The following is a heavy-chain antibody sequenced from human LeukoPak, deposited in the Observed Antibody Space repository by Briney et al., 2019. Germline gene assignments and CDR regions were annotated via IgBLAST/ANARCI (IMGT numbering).Heavy chain of an antibody. D-gene: IGHD5-12*01. V-gene: IGHV1-2*02. Sequence: ASVKLSCKASGYTFTGYYIHWVRRAPGQGLEWVGWINPNNGGTNYAQKSQGRVTMTRDTSISTGYMELSRLRSDDTAVYYCARDALTGYEHFDYWGQGTLVTVSS. CDR2: INPNNGGT. J-gene: IGHJ4*02. CDR1: GYTFTGYY. CDR3: ARDALTGYEHFDY.